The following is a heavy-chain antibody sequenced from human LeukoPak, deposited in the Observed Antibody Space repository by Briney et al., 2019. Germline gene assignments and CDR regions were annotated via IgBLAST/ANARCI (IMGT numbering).Heavy chain of an antibody. CDR1: GFTFSSYW. V-gene: IGHV3-74*01. J-gene: IGHJ4*02. CDR2: INSDGSST. D-gene: IGHD5/OR15-5a*01. Sequence: GGSLRLSCAASGFTFSSYWMHWVRQAPGKGLVWVSRINSDGSSTNYADSVKGRFTISRDNAKNTLYLQMNSLRAEDTAVYYCARGGYSVYDLGDYWGQGTLVTVSS. CDR3: ARGGYSVYDLGDY.